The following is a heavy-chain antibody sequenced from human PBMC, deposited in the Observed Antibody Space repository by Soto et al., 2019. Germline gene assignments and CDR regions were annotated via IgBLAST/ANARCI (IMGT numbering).Heavy chain of an antibody. V-gene: IGHV3-21*06. CDR1: GFTFSSCT. Sequence: EVHLVESGGGLVKPGGSLRLSCAVSGFTFSSCTMNWVRQAPGKGLEWVSSISPSSGHIYYADSVKGRFTISRDNAKNSLFLQMNSLRGEDAAVYYCSGCSGGACHNSCGMDVWGQGTTVTVSS. D-gene: IGHD2-15*01. J-gene: IGHJ6*02. CDR3: SGCSGGACHNSCGMDV. CDR2: ISPSSGHI.